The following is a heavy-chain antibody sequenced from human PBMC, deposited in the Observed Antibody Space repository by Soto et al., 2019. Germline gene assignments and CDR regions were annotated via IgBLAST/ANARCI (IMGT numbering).Heavy chain of an antibody. V-gene: IGHV1-8*01. CDR2: MNPNSGNT. Sequence: GASVKVSCKASGYTFTSYDINWVRQATGQGLEWMGWMNPNSGNTGYAQKFQGRVTMTRNTSISTAYMELSSLRSEDTAVYYCARGEGFLEWFPQEGAFDIWGQGTMVTVSS. CDR1: GYTFTSYD. J-gene: IGHJ3*02. CDR3: ARGEGFLEWFPQEGAFDI. D-gene: IGHD3-3*01.